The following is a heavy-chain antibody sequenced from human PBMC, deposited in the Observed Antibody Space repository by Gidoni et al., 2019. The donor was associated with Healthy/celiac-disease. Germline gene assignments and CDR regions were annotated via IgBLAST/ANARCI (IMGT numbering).Heavy chain of an antibody. CDR3: VKEAYYYDSSGYYDY. CDR2: ISSNGGST. CDR1: GFTFSSYA. D-gene: IGHD3-22*01. J-gene: IGHJ4*02. V-gene: IGHV3-64D*06. Sequence: EVQLVESGGGLVQPGGSLRLSCSAPGFTFSSYAMHWVRQAPGKGLEYVSAISSNGGSTYYADSVKGRFTISRDNSKNTLYLQMSSLRAEDTAVYYCVKEAYYYDSSGYYDYWGQGTLVTVSS.